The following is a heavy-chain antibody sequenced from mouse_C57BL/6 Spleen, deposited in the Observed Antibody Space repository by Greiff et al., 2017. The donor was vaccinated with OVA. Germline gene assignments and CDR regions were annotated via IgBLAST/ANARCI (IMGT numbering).Heavy chain of an antibody. CDR3: AKGPPYSGYAMDY. D-gene: IGHD2-12*01. CDR2: IWRGGST. V-gene: IGHV2-5*01. Sequence: QVQLKQSGPGLVQPSQSLSITCTVSGFSLTSYGVHWVRQSPGKGLEWLGVIWRGGSTDYNAAFMSRLSITKDNSKSPVFFKMNSLQADDTAIYYCAKGPPYSGYAMDYWGQGTSVTVSS. J-gene: IGHJ4*01. CDR1: GFSLTSYG.